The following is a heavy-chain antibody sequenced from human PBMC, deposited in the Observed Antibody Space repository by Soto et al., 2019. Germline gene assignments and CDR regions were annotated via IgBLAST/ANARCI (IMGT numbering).Heavy chain of an antibody. D-gene: IGHD1-1*01. CDR2: INQDGSEK. CDR3: PRKYHTVGTPYYYYYMEV. CDR1: GFTFSNYW. Sequence: HPGGSLRLSCADSGFTFSNYWMSWVRQAPGKGLEWVANINQDGSEKYYVDSVKGRFTISRDNAKNSLYLQMNSLRAEDTAVYYCPRKYHTVGTPYYYYYMEVWGKGTTVTVSS. J-gene: IGHJ6*03. V-gene: IGHV3-7*01.